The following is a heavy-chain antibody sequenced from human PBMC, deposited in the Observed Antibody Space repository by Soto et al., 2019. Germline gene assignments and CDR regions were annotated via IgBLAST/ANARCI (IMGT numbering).Heavy chain of an antibody. CDR3: ARGMTTVTTLDY. Sequence: SETLSLTCAVSGGSISSGGYSWSWIRQPPGKGLEWIGYIYYSGSTYYNPSLKSRVTISVDRSKNQFSLKLSSVTAADTAVYYCARGMTTVTTLDYWGEGTLVTVSS. V-gene: IGHV4-30-2*01. J-gene: IGHJ4*02. CDR2: IYYSGST. CDR1: GGSISSGGYS. D-gene: IGHD4-17*01.